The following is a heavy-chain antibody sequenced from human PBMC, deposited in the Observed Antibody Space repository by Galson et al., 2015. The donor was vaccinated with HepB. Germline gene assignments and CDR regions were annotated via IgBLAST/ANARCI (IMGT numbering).Heavy chain of an antibody. V-gene: IGHV1-2*06. CDR3: ARVSSSGPLSYYYYGMDV. D-gene: IGHD6-19*01. Sequence: SVKVSCKASGYTFTGYYMHWVRQAPGQGLEWMGRINPNSGGTNYAQKFQGRVTMTRDTSISTAYMELSRLRSDDTAVYYCARVSSSGPLSYYYYGMDVWGQGTTVTVSS. J-gene: IGHJ6*02. CDR1: GYTFTGYY. CDR2: INPNSGGT.